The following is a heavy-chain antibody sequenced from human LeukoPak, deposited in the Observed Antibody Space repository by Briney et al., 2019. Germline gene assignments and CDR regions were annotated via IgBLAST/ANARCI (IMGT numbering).Heavy chain of an antibody. CDR2: INHRGST. CDR3: ARGVRPLAPPWNY. Sequence: SETLSLTCAVYGGSFNGYYWSWIRQPPGKGLEWIGEINHRGSTNYNPSLKSRVTMSVDTSKNQFSLKLSSVTAADTAVYYCARGVRPLAPPWNYWGQGTLVTVSS. V-gene: IGHV4-34*01. D-gene: IGHD3-3*01. J-gene: IGHJ4*02. CDR1: GGSFNGYY.